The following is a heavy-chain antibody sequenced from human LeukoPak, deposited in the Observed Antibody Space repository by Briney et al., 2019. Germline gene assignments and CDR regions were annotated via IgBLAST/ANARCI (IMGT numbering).Heavy chain of an antibody. CDR1: GFTFSDYA. Sequence: SGGSLRLSCAASGFTFSDYAMHWVRQAPGKGLEWVTLISYNGVNKYYADSVKGRFTISRDNSKNTLYLQMNSLRAEDTALYYCARGLGYSYGYGIDHWGQGTLVTVSS. CDR3: ARGLGYSYGYGIDH. J-gene: IGHJ4*02. CDR2: ISYNGVNK. V-gene: IGHV3-30-3*01. D-gene: IGHD5-18*01.